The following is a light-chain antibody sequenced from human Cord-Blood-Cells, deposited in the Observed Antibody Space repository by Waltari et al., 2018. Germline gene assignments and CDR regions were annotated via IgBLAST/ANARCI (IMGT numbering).Light chain of an antibody. CDR3: QSYDSSNRV. Sequence: FMLTQPHSVSESPGKTVTISCTRSGGSIASTHVQWYQQRPGSSPTTVIYEDNQRPSGVPDRFSGSIDISSNSASLTISGLKTEDEADYYCQSYDSSNRVFGGGTKLTVL. J-gene: IGLJ3*02. CDR2: EDN. V-gene: IGLV6-57*01. CDR1: GGSIASTH.